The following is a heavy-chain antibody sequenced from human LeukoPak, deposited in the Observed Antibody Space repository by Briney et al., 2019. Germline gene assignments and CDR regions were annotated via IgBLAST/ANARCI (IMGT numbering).Heavy chain of an antibody. V-gene: IGHV4-59*01. CDR1: GGSISSYY. CDR3: ARDRKQWLRGPFDP. D-gene: IGHD6-19*01. CDR2: IYNSEST. J-gene: IGHJ5*02. Sequence: SETLSLTCTVSGGSISSYYWSWIRQPPGKGLEWIGCIYNSESTNYNPSLRSRVTISLDTSKKQFSLKLKSVTGADTAVYYCARDRKQWLRGPFDPWGQGTLVTVSS.